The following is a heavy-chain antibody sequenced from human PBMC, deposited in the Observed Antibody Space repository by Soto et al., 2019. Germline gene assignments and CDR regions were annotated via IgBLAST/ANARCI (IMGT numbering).Heavy chain of an antibody. V-gene: IGHV4-39*01. CDR1: GGSISSSSYY. Sequence: SETLSLTCTVSGGSISSSSYYWGWIRQPPGKGLEWIGSIYYSGSTYYNPSLKSRVTISVDTSKNQFSLKLSSVTAADTAVYYCARIVGAIYPGDYSDYWGQGTLVTVSS. CDR2: IYYSGST. J-gene: IGHJ4*02. CDR3: ARIVGAIYPGDYSDY. D-gene: IGHD1-26*01.